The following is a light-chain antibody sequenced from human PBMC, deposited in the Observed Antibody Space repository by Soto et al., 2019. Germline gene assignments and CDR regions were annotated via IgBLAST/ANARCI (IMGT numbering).Light chain of an antibody. V-gene: IGKV1-39*01. CDR3: QQTYNTPRT. Sequence: DIQMTQSPSSLSASVGDRVTITCRASQSISSHLNWYQQRPGTAPNLLIYATSNLQSGVPSRFSGSGSGNDFTLTISSLQPEDFATYYCQQTYNTPRTFGQGTKVEIK. CDR1: QSISSH. CDR2: ATS. J-gene: IGKJ1*01.